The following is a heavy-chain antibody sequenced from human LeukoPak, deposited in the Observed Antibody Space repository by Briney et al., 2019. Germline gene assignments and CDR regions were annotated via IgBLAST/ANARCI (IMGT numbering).Heavy chain of an antibody. CDR3: ARERNSGDYGNAFDV. CDR1: VYTFTDYY. V-gene: IGHV1-2*02. J-gene: IGHJ3*01. Sequence: ASVKVSCTTSVYTFTDYYIHWLRQAPGQGLEWMGWINPKRGVTTYSQKFQGRVTMTRDTSITTAYMELSRLRSDDTSMYYCARERNSGDYGNAFDVWGQGTKVTV. D-gene: IGHD4-17*01. CDR2: INPKRGVT.